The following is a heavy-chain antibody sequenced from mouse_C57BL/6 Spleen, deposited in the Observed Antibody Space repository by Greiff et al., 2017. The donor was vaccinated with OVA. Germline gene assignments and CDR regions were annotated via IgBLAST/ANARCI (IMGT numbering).Heavy chain of an antibody. V-gene: IGHV3-6*01. D-gene: IGHD2-1*01. J-gene: IGHJ2*01. Sequence: VQLKQSGPGLVKPSQSLSLTCSVTGYSITSGYYWNWIRQFPGNKLEWMGYISYDGSNNYNPSLKNRISITRDTSKNQFFLKLNSVTTEDTATYYCARNGNYEDFDYWGQGTTLTVSS. CDR2: ISYDGSN. CDR1: GYSITSGYY. CDR3: ARNGNYEDFDY.